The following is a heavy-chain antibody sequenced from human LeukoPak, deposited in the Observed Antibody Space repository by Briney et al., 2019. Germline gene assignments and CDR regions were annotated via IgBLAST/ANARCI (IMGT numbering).Heavy chain of an antibody. J-gene: IGHJ4*02. V-gene: IGHV4-59*08. Sequence: SETLSLTCTVSGGSISGYYWSWIRQPPGKGLEWIGYIYYSGSTNYNPSLKSRVTISVDTSKNQFSLKLSSVTAADTAVYYCARSPSSYYDYVWGSYSGRDYFDYWGQGTLVTVSS. CDR2: IYYSGST. CDR1: GGSISGYY. D-gene: IGHD3-16*01. CDR3: ARSPSSYYDYVWGSYSGRDYFDY.